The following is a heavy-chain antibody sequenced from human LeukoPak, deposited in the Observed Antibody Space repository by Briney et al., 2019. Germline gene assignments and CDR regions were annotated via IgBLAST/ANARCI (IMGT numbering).Heavy chain of an antibody. D-gene: IGHD3-10*01. V-gene: IGHV1-18*01. J-gene: IGHJ5*02. CDR3: ARYAAMFRGVITGDWFDP. CDR1: GYTFTTYG. Sequence: ASVKVSCKTSGYTFTTYGILWVRQAPGQGLEWMGWISGYNGNTNFARKLQGRVTMTTDTSTSTAYMELRSLRSDDTAVYYCARYAAMFRGVITGDWFDPWGQGTLVTVSS. CDR2: ISGYNGNT.